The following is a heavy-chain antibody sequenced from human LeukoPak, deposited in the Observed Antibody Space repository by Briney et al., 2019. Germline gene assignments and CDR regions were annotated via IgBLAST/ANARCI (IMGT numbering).Heavy chain of an antibody. CDR2: ISGSGGST. CDR1: GFTFSSYA. Sequence: GGSLRLSCAASGFTFSSYAMSWVRQAPGKRLEWVSAISGSGGSTYYADSVKGRFTISRDNSKNTLYLQMDSLRAEDTAVYYCAKEGVVRYSGYDSFDYWGQGTLVTVSS. D-gene: IGHD5-12*01. J-gene: IGHJ4*02. V-gene: IGHV3-23*01. CDR3: AKEGVVRYSGYDSFDY.